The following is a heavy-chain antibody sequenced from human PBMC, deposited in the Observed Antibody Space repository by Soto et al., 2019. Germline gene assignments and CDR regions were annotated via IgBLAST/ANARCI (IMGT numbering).Heavy chain of an antibody. CDR3: LLDTAMVRSIDY. J-gene: IGHJ4*02. CDR2: ISAYNGNT. CDR1: GYTFTGYY. V-gene: IGHV1-18*04. D-gene: IGHD5-18*01. Sequence: ASVKVSCKASGYTFTGYYMHWVRQAPGQGLEWMGWISAYNGNTNYAQKLQGRVTMTTDTSTSTAYMELRSLRSDDTAVYYCLLDTAMVRSIDYWGQGTPVTVSS.